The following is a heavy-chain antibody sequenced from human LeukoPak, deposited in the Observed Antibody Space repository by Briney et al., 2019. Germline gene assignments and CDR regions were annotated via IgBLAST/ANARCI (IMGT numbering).Heavy chain of an antibody. V-gene: IGHV3-23*01. J-gene: IGHJ3*01. CDR3: AKARIAAAGTGAFDV. CDR2: FSATDGSA. CDR1: GFTLSSNR. Sequence: PGGSLRLSCAASGFTLSSNRMNWVRQAPGKGLEWVSAFSATDGSAQYAESVRGRFTISRDNSKNSLYLQMNSLRDEDTAVYFCAKARIAAAGTGAFDVWGQGTMVTVSS. D-gene: IGHD6-13*01.